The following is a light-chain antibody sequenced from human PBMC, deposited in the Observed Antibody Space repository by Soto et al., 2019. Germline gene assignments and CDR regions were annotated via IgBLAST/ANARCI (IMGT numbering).Light chain of an antibody. J-gene: IGKJ1*01. CDR1: QSVNNY. V-gene: IGKV3-15*01. CDR2: GAS. Sequence: EIVLTQSPATLALSPWERATLSCRASQSVNNYLAWYQQRPGQAPRLLIYGASRRATGFPARFSGSGSGTDFTLTISSLQSEDFAVYYCQQYNNWPPWTFGQGTKVDIK. CDR3: QQYNNWPPWT.